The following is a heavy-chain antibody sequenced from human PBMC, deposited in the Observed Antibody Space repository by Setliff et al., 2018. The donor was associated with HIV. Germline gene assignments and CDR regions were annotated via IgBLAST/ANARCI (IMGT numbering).Heavy chain of an antibody. J-gene: IGHJ3*01. CDR3: ARVPYRSAWFSGGHDAFDV. CDR2: ISGYNGNT. Sequence: ASVKVSCKASGYTFTSYGISWVRQAPGQGLEWMGWISGYNGNTKYVQKYQGRVTMTTDTSTSKVYMELRTLRSDDTAVYYCARVPYRSAWFSGGHDAFDVWSQGTMVTVSS. D-gene: IGHD6-19*01. CDR1: GYTFTSYG. V-gene: IGHV1-18*01.